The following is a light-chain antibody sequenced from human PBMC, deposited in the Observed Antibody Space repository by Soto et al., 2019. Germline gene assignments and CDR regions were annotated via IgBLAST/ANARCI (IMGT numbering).Light chain of an antibody. J-gene: IGKJ4*01. CDR1: QSISSY. Sequence: DIQMTQSPSSLSASVGDRVTITCRASQSISSYLNWYQQKPGKAPKLLIYAASSLQSGGPSRFSGSGSGKDFTLTISSLQPEDFATYYCQQSYSTPLTFGGGTKVEIK. CDR3: QQSYSTPLT. CDR2: AAS. V-gene: IGKV1-39*01.